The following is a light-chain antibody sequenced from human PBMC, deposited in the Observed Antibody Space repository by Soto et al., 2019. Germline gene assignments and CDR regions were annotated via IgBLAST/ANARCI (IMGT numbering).Light chain of an antibody. Sequence: EIVMTQSPATKTVSQGERATLSCKASQGLGTNLAWYQQKPGQAPRLLIYAASTRATGIPARFSDSGSGTDFTLTISSLEPEDFAVYDCQQRSDWPLTFGGGTKVDIK. CDR1: QGLGTN. V-gene: IGKV3D-11*01. CDR3: QQRSDWPLT. J-gene: IGKJ4*01. CDR2: AAS.